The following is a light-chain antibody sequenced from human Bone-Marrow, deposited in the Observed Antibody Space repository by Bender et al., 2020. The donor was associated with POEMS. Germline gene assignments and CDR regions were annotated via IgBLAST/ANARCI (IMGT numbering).Light chain of an antibody. J-gene: IGLJ3*02. CDR1: SSDVGGYNY. V-gene: IGLV2-11*01. CDR2: EVN. Sequence: QSALTQPASVSGSPGQSITISCTGTSSDVGGYNYVSWYQQHPGKAPKLIISEVNKRPSGVPDRFSGSKSGSTASLTISGLQTEDEADYYCCSYAGTYTFVFGGGTKLTVL. CDR3: CSYAGTYTFV.